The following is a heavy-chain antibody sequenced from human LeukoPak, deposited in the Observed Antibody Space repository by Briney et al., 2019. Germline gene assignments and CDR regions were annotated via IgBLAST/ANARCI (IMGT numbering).Heavy chain of an antibody. CDR3: ARDRAHVLLWFGELGDDSPRFDY. CDR1: GFTFSSYW. D-gene: IGHD3-10*01. CDR2: IKQDGSEK. Sequence: GGSLRLSCAASGFTFSSYWMSWVRQAPGKGLEWVANIKQDGSEKYYVDSVRGRFTISRDNAKNSLYLQMNSLRAEDTAVYYCARDRAHVLLWFGELGDDSPRFDYWGQGTLVTVSS. J-gene: IGHJ4*02. V-gene: IGHV3-7*01.